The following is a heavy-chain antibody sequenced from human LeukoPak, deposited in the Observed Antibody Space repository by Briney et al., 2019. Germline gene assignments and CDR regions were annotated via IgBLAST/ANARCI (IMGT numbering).Heavy chain of an antibody. CDR3: AKDSSGTYFDY. CDR2: IYSSGST. CDR1: GFTVISNY. V-gene: IGHV3-66*01. J-gene: IGHJ4*02. Sequence: GGSLRLSCAASGFTVISNYMNWVRQAPGKGLEWVSVIYSSGSTHYADSVKGRFTISRDSSKNTLYLQMNSPRAEDTAVYYCAKDSSGTYFDYWGQGTLVTVPS. D-gene: IGHD3-22*01.